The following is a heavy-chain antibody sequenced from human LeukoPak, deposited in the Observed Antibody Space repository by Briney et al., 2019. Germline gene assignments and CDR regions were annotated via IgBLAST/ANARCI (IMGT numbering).Heavy chain of an antibody. D-gene: IGHD2-2*01. Sequence: SETLSLTCAVYGFSFSGYYLSWIRQPPGKGLEWISEINHSGSTNYYPALENRVTISVNTYNNHFSLQLSSGTGADTVVYYCARGYCSSTGCYVPYWFDPWGQGTLVTVSS. V-gene: IGHV4-34*01. CDR3: ARGYCSSTGCYVPYWFDP. CDR1: GFSFSGYY. J-gene: IGHJ5*02. CDR2: INHSGST.